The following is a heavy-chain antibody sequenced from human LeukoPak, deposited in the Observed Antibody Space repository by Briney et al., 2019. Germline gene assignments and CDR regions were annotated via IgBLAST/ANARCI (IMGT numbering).Heavy chain of an antibody. Sequence: SVKVSCKASGGTFSSYAISWVRQAPGQGLEWMGGIIPIFGTANYAQKFQGRVTITADESTSTAYMELSSLKSEDTAVYYCARLSGNVVVPAAIRDYWGQGTLVTVSS. V-gene: IGHV1-69*13. J-gene: IGHJ4*02. CDR2: IIPIFGTA. D-gene: IGHD2-2*01. CDR3: ARLSGNVVVPAAIRDY. CDR1: GGTFSSYA.